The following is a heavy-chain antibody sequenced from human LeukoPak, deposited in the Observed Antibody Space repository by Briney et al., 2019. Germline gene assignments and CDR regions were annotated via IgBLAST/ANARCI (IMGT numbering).Heavy chain of an antibody. CDR3: ARDQGTSASGGAKGRFDY. D-gene: IGHD2-21*01. V-gene: IGHV3-33*01. Sequence: PGGSLRLSCAASGFTFRSNGMHWVRLAPGKGLEWVAVIWFDGSNKYYADSVKDRFTISRDNSKNTLYLQMSSLRVEDTAVYFCARDQGTSASGGAKGRFDYWGQGTQVTVSS. J-gene: IGHJ4*02. CDR1: GFTFRSNG. CDR2: IWFDGSNK.